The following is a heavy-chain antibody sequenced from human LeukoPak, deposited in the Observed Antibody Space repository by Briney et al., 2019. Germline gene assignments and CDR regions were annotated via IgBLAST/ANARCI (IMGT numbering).Heavy chain of an antibody. CDR1: GFTVSSNY. V-gene: IGHV3-53*05. J-gene: IGHJ4*02. Sequence: QTGGSLRLSCAASGFTVSSNYMSWVRQAPGKGLEWVSVIYSGGSTYYADSVKGRFTISRDNSKNTLYLQMNSLRAEDTAVYYCAKDVSIAAPYFDYWGQGTLVTVSS. CDR2: IYSGGST. D-gene: IGHD6-6*01. CDR3: AKDVSIAAPYFDY.